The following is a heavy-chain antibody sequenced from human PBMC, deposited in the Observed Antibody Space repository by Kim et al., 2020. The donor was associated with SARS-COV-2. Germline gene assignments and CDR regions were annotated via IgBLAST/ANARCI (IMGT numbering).Heavy chain of an antibody. CDR2: IYHSGST. Sequence: SETLSLTCTVSGGSINNYYWNWIRQPPGKGLEWMGYIYHSGSTTYNPSLKSRVTISVDTSKNQFSLQLSSVTAADTAVYYCARSLPDWALPFDYWGHGTLVTVSS. J-gene: IGHJ4*01. CDR1: GGSINNYY. CDR3: ARSLPDWALPFDY. V-gene: IGHV4-59*13. D-gene: IGHD2-2*01.